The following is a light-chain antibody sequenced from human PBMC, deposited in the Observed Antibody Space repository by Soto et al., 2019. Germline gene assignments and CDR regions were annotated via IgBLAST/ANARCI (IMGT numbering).Light chain of an antibody. CDR3: HQHGGSPET. J-gene: IGKJ1*01. CDR2: GAS. V-gene: IGKV3-20*01. CDR1: QSVSSTY. Sequence: VLTQSPATLSSFPGDRVTLSCRASQSVSSTYLAWYQQKPGQAPRLLISGASNRATGIPDRFSGSGSGTEFILTISGLEPEDSGIYHCHQHGGSPETFGQGTKVDIK.